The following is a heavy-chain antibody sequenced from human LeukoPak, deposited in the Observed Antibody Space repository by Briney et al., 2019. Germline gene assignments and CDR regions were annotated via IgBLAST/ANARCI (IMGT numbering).Heavy chain of an antibody. V-gene: IGHV3-74*01. J-gene: IGHJ4*02. CDR2: INSDGSST. CDR3: ARVLANSDFDY. CDR1: GFTFSSYW. D-gene: IGHD2/OR15-2a*01. Sequence: GGPLRLSCAASGFTFSSYWMHWLRQAPGKGLVGVSRINSDGSSTSYADSVKGRFTISRDNAKNTLYLQMNSLRAEDAAVYYCARVLANSDFDYWGQGTLVTVSS.